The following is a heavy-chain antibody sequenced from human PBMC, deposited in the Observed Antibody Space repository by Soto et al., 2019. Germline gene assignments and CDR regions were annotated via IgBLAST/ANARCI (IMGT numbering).Heavy chain of an antibody. Sequence: SETLSLTCAVYGGSFSGDYWSWIRQPPGKGLEWIGEINHSGSTNYNPSLKGRVTISVDTSKNQFSLKLSSVTAADTAVYYCARGHSPIQAFDYWGQGTLVTVSS. CDR1: GGSFSGDY. CDR2: INHSGST. CDR3: ARGHSPIQAFDY. V-gene: IGHV4-34*01. J-gene: IGHJ4*02. D-gene: IGHD5-18*01.